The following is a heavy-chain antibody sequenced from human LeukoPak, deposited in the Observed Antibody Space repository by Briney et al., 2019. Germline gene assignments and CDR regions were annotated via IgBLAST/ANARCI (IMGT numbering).Heavy chain of an antibody. CDR1: GGSISSSSYY. J-gene: IGHJ6*03. D-gene: IGHD3-10*01. CDR3: ARDRENYMDV. CDR2: IYYSGST. Sequence: PSETLSLTCTVSGGSISSSSYYWGWIRQPPGKGLEWIGSIYYSGSTYYNPSLKSRVTISVDTSKNQFSLKLSSVTAADTAVYYCARDRENYMDVWGKGTTVTVSS. V-gene: IGHV4-39*07.